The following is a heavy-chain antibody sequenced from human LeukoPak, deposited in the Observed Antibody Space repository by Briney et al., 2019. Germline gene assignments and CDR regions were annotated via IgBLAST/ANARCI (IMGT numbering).Heavy chain of an antibody. V-gene: IGHV3-20*04. Sequence: GGSLRLSCAASGFTFSSYAMSWVRQAPGKGLEWVSGINGNGGRTGYADSVKGRFTISRDNAKNSLYLQMNSLRAEDTAVYYCARGDYDFWSGYSWVFDPWGQGTLVTVSS. CDR3: ARGDYDFWSGYSWVFDP. J-gene: IGHJ5*02. CDR1: GFTFSSYA. CDR2: INGNGGRT. D-gene: IGHD3-3*01.